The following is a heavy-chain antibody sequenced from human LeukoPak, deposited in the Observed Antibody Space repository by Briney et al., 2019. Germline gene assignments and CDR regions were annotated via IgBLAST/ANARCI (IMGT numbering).Heavy chain of an antibody. Sequence: PSETLSLTCAVYDGSFSGYYWSWIRQPPGKGLEWFGEINHSGSTNYNPSLKSRVTISLDTSKSQFSLKLNSVTAADTAVYYCARVDGSCSGGSCPSGNWFDPWGQGTLVTVSP. J-gene: IGHJ5*02. CDR1: DGSFSGYY. CDR2: INHSGST. CDR3: ARVDGSCSGGSCPSGNWFDP. D-gene: IGHD2-15*01. V-gene: IGHV4-34*01.